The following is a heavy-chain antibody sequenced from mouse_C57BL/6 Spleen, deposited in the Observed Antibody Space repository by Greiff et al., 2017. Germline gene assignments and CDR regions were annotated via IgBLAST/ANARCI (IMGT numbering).Heavy chain of an antibody. CDR3: ARRGLRKDYAMDY. D-gene: IGHD2-4*01. CDR1: GFNINDYY. Sequence: EVKLMESGAELVKPGASVKLSCTASGFNINDYYMHWVKQRTEQGLEWIGRIDPEDGETKYAPKFQGKATITADTSSNTAYLQLSSLTSEDTAVYYCARRGLRKDYAMDYWGQGTSVTVSS. CDR2: IDPEDGET. J-gene: IGHJ4*01. V-gene: IGHV14-2*01.